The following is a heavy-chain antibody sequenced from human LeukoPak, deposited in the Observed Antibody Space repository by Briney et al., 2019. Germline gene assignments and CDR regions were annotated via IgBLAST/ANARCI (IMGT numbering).Heavy chain of an antibody. D-gene: IGHD1-20*01. CDR1: GGSISSYY. V-gene: IGHV4-4*07. J-gene: IGHJ6*03. CDR3: AKTSLYKWNDVAYYYYMDV. Sequence: SETLSLTCNVSGGSISSYYWSWIRQPAGKGLEWIGRINTSGSTTYNPSLKSRVTMSVDTSKNQFSLKLSSVTAADTAVYYCAKTSLYKWNDVAYYYYMDVWGNGTTVTVSS. CDR2: INTSGST.